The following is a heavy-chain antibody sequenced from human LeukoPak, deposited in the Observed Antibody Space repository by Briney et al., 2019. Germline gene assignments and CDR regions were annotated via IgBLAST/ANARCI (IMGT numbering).Heavy chain of an antibody. Sequence: GGSLRLSCAASGFTFSSYSMNWVRQAPGKGLEWVSSISSSSSYIYYADSVKGRFTISRDNAKNSLYLQMNSLRAEDTAVYYCAKTRGGDSSSWYEDYWGQGTLVTVSS. CDR3: AKTRGGDSSSWYEDY. CDR1: GFTFSSYS. V-gene: IGHV3-21*01. J-gene: IGHJ4*02. CDR2: ISSSSSYI. D-gene: IGHD6-13*01.